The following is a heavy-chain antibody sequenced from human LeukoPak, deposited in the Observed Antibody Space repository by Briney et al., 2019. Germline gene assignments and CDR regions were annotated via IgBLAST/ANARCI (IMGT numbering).Heavy chain of an antibody. D-gene: IGHD2-2*01. CDR2: IYHSGST. CDR1: GGSFSGYY. V-gene: IGHV4-34*01. J-gene: IGHJ5*02. Sequence: KPSETLSLTCAVYGGSFSGYYWSWIRQPPGKGLEWIGEIYHSGSTNYNPSLKSRVTISVDTSKNQFSLKLSSVTAADTAVYYCARAAYCSSTSCYLTWFDPWGEGTLVTVSS. CDR3: ARAAYCSSTSCYLTWFDP.